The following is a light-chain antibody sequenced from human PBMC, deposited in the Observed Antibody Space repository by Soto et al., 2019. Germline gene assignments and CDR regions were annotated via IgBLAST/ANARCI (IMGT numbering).Light chain of an antibody. CDR1: QSVSNNN. CDR3: QQYGNSLWT. CDR2: AAS. J-gene: IGKJ1*01. Sequence: EIVLTQSPGTLSLSPGERATLSCRASQSVSNNNLVWYQQKPGQPTRLLSHAASNRYTGIPARFSGSGSGTDFTLTVSSLEPEDFALYYCQQYGNSLWTFGQGTKVEIK. V-gene: IGKV3-20*01.